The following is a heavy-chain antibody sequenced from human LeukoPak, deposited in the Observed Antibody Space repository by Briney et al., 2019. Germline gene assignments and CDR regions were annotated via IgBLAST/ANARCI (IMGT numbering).Heavy chain of an antibody. Sequence: SETLSLTCTVSGGSISSYYWSWIRQPPGKGLEWIGYIYYSGSTNYNPSLKSRVTISVDTSKNQFSLKLSSVTAADTAVYYCARATYYDFWSGQVTDYYFDYWGQGTLVTVSS. CDR1: GGSISSYY. J-gene: IGHJ4*02. CDR3: ARATYYDFWSGQVTDYYFDY. V-gene: IGHV4-59*08. D-gene: IGHD3-3*01. CDR2: IYYSGST.